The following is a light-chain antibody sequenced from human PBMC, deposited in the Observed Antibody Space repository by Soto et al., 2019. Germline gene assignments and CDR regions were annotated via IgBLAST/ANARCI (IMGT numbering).Light chain of an antibody. CDR1: NSDVGSYNL. V-gene: IGLV2-23*01. Sequence: QSALTQPASVSGSPGQSITISYTGTNSDVGSYNLVSWYQQHPGKAPKLMIYEGSKRPSGVSNRFSGSKSGNTASLTISGLQAEDEADYYCCSYAGSSTWVFGGGTKLTVL. CDR2: EGS. CDR3: CSYAGSSTWV. J-gene: IGLJ3*02.